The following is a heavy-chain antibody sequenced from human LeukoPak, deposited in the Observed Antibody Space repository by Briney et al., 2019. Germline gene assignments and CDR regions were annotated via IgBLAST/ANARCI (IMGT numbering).Heavy chain of an antibody. D-gene: IGHD3-10*01. CDR1: GFTFSSYS. V-gene: IGHV3-7*01. J-gene: IGHJ4*02. CDR3: VVGGGSGSYYGGFDY. Sequence: PGGSLRLSCAASGFTFSSYSMNWVRQAPGKGLEWVANIKQDGSEKYYVDSVKGRFTISRDNAKNSLYLQMNSLRAEDTAVYYCVVGGGSGSYYGGFDYWGQGTLVTVSS. CDR2: IKQDGSEK.